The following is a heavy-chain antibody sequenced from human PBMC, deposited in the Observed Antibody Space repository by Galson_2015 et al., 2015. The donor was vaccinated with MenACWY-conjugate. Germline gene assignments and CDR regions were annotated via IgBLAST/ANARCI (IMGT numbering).Heavy chain of an antibody. D-gene: IGHD1-26*01. Sequence: SLRLSCAASGFTFSSYAMSWVRQAPGKGLEWVSAISGSGGSTYYADSVKGRFTISRDNSKNTLYLQMNSLRAEDTAVYYCAKDPTRIVGSGVRWGQGTLVTVSS. J-gene: IGHJ4*02. CDR2: ISGSGGST. CDR3: AKDPTRIVGSGVR. CDR1: GFTFSSYA. V-gene: IGHV3-23*01.